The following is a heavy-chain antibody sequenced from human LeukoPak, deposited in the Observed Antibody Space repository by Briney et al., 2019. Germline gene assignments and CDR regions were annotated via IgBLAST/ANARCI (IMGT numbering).Heavy chain of an antibody. V-gene: IGHV4-34*01. Sequence: SETLSLTCAVYGGSFSGYYWSWIRQPPGKGLEWIGEINHSGSTNYNPSLKSRVTISVDTSKNQFSLKLSSVTAADTAVYYCARAFSCFDPGGQETRHTVS. CDR2: INHSGST. CDR1: GGSFSGYY. CDR3: ARAFSCFDP. J-gene: IGHJ5*02.